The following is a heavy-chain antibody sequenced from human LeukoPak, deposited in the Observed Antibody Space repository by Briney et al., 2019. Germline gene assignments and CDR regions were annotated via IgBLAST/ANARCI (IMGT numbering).Heavy chain of an antibody. D-gene: IGHD6-13*01. CDR3: AGGNIGASGLDY. CDR2: ISYDGATK. Sequence: GGSLRLSCAVSGFSFSSYNMHWVRQAPGKGLEWVAFISYDGATKYYADSVKGRFTTSRDNSKNTLYLQMNSLGAEDTAVYYCAGGNIGASGLDYWGQGTLVTVSS. V-gene: IGHV3-30-3*01. J-gene: IGHJ4*02. CDR1: GFSFSSYN.